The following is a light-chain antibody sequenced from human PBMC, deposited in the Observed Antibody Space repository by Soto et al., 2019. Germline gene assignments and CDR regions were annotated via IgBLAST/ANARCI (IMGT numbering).Light chain of an antibody. CDR3: QQSHNWPLS. CDR1: QTVSSN. V-gene: IGKV3-15*01. J-gene: IGKJ4*01. CDR2: GAS. Sequence: EIVMTQSPATLSVSPGEGATLSCRASQTVSSNLAWYQQRPGQAPRLLIYGASTRATGIPARFSGSGSGTELTLTISSLQSEDFAVYYCQQSHNWPLSFGGGTKVEIK.